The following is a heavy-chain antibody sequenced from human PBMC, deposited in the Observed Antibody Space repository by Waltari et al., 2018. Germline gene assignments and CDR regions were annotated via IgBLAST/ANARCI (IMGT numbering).Heavy chain of an antibody. Sequence: QVHLQQWGAGLLKPAETLSLTCAVNGGSCSGYYWSWDRQPPGKGLEWIGEINHSGSTNYNPSLKSRVTISVDTSKNQFSLKLSSVTAADTAVYYCARRPRGGNPFDYWGQGTLVTVSS. CDR2: INHSGST. J-gene: IGHJ4*01. V-gene: IGHV4-34*01. D-gene: IGHD2-15*01. CDR3: ARRPRGGNPFDY. CDR1: GGSCSGYY.